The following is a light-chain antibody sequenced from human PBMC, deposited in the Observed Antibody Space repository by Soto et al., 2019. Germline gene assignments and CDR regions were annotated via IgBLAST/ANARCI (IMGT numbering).Light chain of an antibody. J-gene: IGKJ3*01. CDR2: GAS. CDR3: QQYGSSPL. Sequence: EIVLTQSPGILSLSPGERATLSCRASQSVSSSYLAWYQQKPGQAPRLLIYGASSRATGIPDRFSGSGSGKDFTLTISRLEPEDFAVYYCQQYGSSPLFGPGTKVDIK. V-gene: IGKV3-20*01. CDR1: QSVSSSY.